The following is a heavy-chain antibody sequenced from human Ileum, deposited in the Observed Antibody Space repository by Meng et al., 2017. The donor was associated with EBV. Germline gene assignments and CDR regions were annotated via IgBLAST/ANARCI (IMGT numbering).Heavy chain of an antibody. D-gene: IGHD3-22*01. CDR3: ARESYSDSSGYYSLDY. CDR2: IHHTEST. V-gene: IGHV4-4*02. CDR1: GGSISSSNW. J-gene: IGHJ4*02. Sequence: QVPLESSGPGLVDASGTLSLPCAVSGGSISSSNWWSWVRQAPGKGLEWIGEIHHTESTNYNPSLKSRVTISVDKSKNQFSLKLSSVTAADTAVYYCARESYSDSSGYYSLDYWGQGSLVTGSS.